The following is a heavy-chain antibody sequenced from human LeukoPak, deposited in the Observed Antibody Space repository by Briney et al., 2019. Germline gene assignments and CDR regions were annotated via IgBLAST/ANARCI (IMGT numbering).Heavy chain of an antibody. CDR2: ISSSGSTI. CDR1: GFTFSSYE. V-gene: IGHV3-48*03. CDR3: AELGVTMIGGV. Sequence: GGSLRLACAASGFTFSSYEMNWVRQAPGKGLEWVSYISSSGSTIYYADSVKGRFTISRDNAKNSLYLQMNSLRAEDTAVYYCAELGVTMIGGVWGKGTTVTISS. D-gene: IGHD3-10*02. J-gene: IGHJ6*04.